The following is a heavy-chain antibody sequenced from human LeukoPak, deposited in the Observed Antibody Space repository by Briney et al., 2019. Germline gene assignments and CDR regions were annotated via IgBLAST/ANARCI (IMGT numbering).Heavy chain of an antibody. D-gene: IGHD6-13*01. V-gene: IGHV1-69*04. CDR2: IIPILGIA. Sequence: ASVKVPCKASGGTFSSYAISWVRQVPGQGLEWMGRIIPILGIANYAQKFQGRVTITADKSTSTAYMELSSLRSEDTAVYYCARQNTLIAAAGTGYFDYWGQGTLVTVSS. CDR3: ARQNTLIAAAGTGYFDY. CDR1: GGTFSSYA. J-gene: IGHJ4*02.